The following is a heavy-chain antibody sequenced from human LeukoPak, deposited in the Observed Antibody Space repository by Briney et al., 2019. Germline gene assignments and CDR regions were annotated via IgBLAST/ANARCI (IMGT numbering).Heavy chain of an antibody. V-gene: IGHV4-59*01. CDR3: ARLYASLYYGMDV. Sequence: SETLSLTCTVSGGSISSYYWSWIRQPPGKGLEWIGYIYYSGSTNYNPSLKSRVTISVDTSKNQFSLKLSSVTAADTAVYYCARLYASLYYGMDVWGQGTTVTVSS. CDR2: IYYSGST. CDR1: GGSISSYY. D-gene: IGHD5/OR15-5a*01. J-gene: IGHJ6*02.